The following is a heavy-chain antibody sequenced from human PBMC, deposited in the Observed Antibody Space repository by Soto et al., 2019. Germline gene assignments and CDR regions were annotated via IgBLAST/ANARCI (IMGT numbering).Heavy chain of an antibody. D-gene: IGHD2-21*01. CDR2: ISGSGDST. Sequence: EEQLLESGGGLAQPGGSLRLSCAASGFTFRGYAMSWVRQAPGKGPEWVSGISGSGDSTYHAKSVKGRFIISRDNSKNTLYLEINSLRAEDTAVYYCAIAYGASHSPFDCWGQGTLVAVSS. V-gene: IGHV3-23*01. J-gene: IGHJ4*02. CDR1: GFTFRGYA. CDR3: AIAYGASHSPFDC.